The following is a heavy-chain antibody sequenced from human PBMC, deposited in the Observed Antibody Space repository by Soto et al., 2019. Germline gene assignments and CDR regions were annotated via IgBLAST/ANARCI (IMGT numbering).Heavy chain of an antibody. CDR2: IKQDGSEK. V-gene: IGHV3-7*01. D-gene: IGHD3-16*02. J-gene: IGHJ4*02. CDR3: ARIKGALFGGVIMDYFDY. CDR1: GFTFSSYW. Sequence: GGSLRLSCAASGFTFSSYWMSWVRQAPGKGLEWVANIKQDGSEKYYVDSVKGRFTISRDNAKNSLYLQMNSLRAEDTAVYYCARIKGALFGGVIMDYFDYWGQGTLVTVSS.